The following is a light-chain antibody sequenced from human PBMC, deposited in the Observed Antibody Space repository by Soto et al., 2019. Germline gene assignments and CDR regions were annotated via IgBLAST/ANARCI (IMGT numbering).Light chain of an antibody. CDR1: QSVTSNY. CDR2: AAY. CDR3: QQYGSSLTWT. J-gene: IGKJ1*01. Sequence: EVVLTQSPGTVSLSPGERATLSCRASQSVTSNYLAWYQQKPGQAPRLLIYAAYSRATGIPDRFSGSGSGTDFSLICSRLEPEDFALYYCQQYGSSLTWTFGQGTKVEIK. V-gene: IGKV3-20*01.